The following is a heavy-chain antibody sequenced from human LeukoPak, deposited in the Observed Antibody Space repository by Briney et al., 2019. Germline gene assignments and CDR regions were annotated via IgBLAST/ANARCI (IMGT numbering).Heavy chain of an antibody. CDR3: VRKVEDLAAASPMFDP. V-gene: IGHV3-30-3*01. J-gene: IGHJ5*02. CDR1: GFTFSSYA. D-gene: IGHD6-13*01. Sequence: GRSLRLSCAASGFTFSSYAMHWVRQAPGKGLEWVAVTSHDEIHKYYADSVMGRFTISRDNSKNSLFLQMNSLRTEDTAVYYCVRKVEDLAAASPMFDPWGQGTLVTVSS. CDR2: TSHDEIHK.